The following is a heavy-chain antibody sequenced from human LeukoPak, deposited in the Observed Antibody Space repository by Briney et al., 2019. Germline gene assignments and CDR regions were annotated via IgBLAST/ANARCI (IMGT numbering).Heavy chain of an antibody. V-gene: IGHV4-61*01. CDR1: GDSISSSSYY. CDR2: IYYSGST. CDR3: ARGYCSGGSCQVDY. J-gene: IGHJ4*02. D-gene: IGHD2-15*01. Sequence: SETLSLTYTVSGDSISSSSYYWSWIRQPPGKGQEWIGYIYYSGSTNYNPSLKSRVTISVDTSKNQFSLKLSSVTAADTAVYYCARGYCSGGSCQVDYWGQGTLVTVSS.